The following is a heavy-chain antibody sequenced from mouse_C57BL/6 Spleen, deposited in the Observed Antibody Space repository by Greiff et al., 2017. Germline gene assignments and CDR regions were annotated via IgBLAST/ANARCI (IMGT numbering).Heavy chain of an antibody. CDR2: IDPSDSET. J-gene: IGHJ2*01. CDR3: ARSLPTTVVATDY. CDR1: GYTFTSYW. Sequence: VQLQQPGAELVRPGSSVKLSCKASGYTFTSYWMHWVKQRPIQGLEWIGNIDPSDSETHYNQKFKDKATLTVDKSSSTAYMQLSSLTSEDSAVYYCARSLPTTVVATDYWGQGTTLTVSS. V-gene: IGHV1-52*01. D-gene: IGHD1-1*01.